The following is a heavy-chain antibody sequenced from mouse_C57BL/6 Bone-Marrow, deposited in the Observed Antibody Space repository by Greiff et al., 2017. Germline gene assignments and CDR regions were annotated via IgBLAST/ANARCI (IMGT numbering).Heavy chain of an antibody. V-gene: IGHV1-64*01. CDR2: IHPNSGST. D-gene: IGHD1-1*01. CDR3: AREGYYYGSSYLYYYAMDY. CDR1: GYTFTSYW. Sequence: QVQLQQPGAELVKPGASVQLSCKASGYTFTSYWMHWVKQRPGQGLEWIGMIHPNSGSTNYNEKFKSKATLTVDKSSSTAYMQLSSLTSEDSAVYYCAREGYYYGSSYLYYYAMDYWGQGTSVTVSS. J-gene: IGHJ4*01.